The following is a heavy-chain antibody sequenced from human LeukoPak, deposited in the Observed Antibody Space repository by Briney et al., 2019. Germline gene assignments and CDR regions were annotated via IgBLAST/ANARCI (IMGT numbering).Heavy chain of an antibody. V-gene: IGHV3-23*01. CDR3: AKSRGILTGYPLDY. CDR2: ISGSGGST. CDR1: GFTFSSYA. Sequence: PGGSLRLSCAASGFTFSSYAMSWVRQAPEKGLEWVSAISGSGGSTYYADSVKGRFTISRDNSKNTLYLQMNSLRAEDTAVYYCAKSRGILTGYPLDYWGQGTLVTVSS. D-gene: IGHD3-9*01. J-gene: IGHJ4*02.